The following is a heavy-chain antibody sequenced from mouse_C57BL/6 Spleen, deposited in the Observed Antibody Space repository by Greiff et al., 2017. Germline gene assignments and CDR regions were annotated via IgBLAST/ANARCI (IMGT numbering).Heavy chain of an antibody. V-gene: IGHV1-80*01. CDR2: IYPGDGDT. Sequence: VQLQQSGAELVKPGASVKISCKASGYAFSGYWMNWVKQRPGKGLEWIGQIYPGDGDTNYNGKFKGKATLTADKSSSTAYMQLSSLTSEDSAVYFCARDWYFDVWGTGTTVTVSS. CDR3: ARDWYFDV. J-gene: IGHJ1*03. CDR1: GYAFSGYW.